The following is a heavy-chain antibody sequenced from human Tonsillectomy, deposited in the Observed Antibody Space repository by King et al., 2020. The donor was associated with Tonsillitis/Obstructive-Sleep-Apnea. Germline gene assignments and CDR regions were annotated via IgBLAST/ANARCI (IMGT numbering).Heavy chain of an antibody. J-gene: IGHJ6*03. CDR3: ARVRDYGDYEGNYYMDV. D-gene: IGHD4-17*01. CDR2: ISSSSSYT. V-gene: IGHV3-11*05. CDR1: GFTFSDYY. Sequence: VQLVESGGGLVKPGGSLRLSCAASGFTFSDYYMSWIRQAPGKGLEWVSYISSSSSYTNYADSVNGRFTISRDNAKNSLYLQMNSLRAEDTAGYYCARVRDYGDYEGNYYMDVWGKGTTVTVSS.